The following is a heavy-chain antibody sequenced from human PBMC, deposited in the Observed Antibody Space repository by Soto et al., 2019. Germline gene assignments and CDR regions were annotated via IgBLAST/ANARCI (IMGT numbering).Heavy chain of an antibody. V-gene: IGHV1-69*01. CDR2: IIPISGTA. J-gene: IGHJ6*02. Sequence: QVQLVQSGAAVKKPGSSVKVSCKASGGTFSSYAISWVRQAPGQGLEWMGGIIPISGTANYAQKFQGRVTMTADESTSTADMELSRLRSEDTAVYYCARSQGSSTSLEIYYYYYYGMDVWGQGTTVTVSS. CDR3: ARSQGSSTSLEIYYYYYYGMDV. CDR1: GGTFSSYA. D-gene: IGHD2-2*01.